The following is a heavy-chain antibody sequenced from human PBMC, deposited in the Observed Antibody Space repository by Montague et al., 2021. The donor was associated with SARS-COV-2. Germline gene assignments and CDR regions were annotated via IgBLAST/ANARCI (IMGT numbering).Heavy chain of an antibody. J-gene: IGHJ4*02. Sequence: KVSCKASGYNFTSYAMNWVRQAPGQGLEWVGWINTNTGNPRYAQGFTGRFVFSLDTSVSTAYLQISSLKAEDTAVYYCMVRTGTTRKLFDSWGQGTLVTVSS. CDR3: MVRTGTTRKLFDS. V-gene: IGHV7-4-1*02. CDR1: GYNFTSYA. D-gene: IGHD1-1*01. CDR2: INTNTGNP.